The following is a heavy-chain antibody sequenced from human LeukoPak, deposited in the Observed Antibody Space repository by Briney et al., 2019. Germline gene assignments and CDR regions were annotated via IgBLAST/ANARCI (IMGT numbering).Heavy chain of an antibody. CDR3: AREGVKAFDI. Sequence: SQTLSLTCAVSGGSISSGGYSWSWIRQPPGKGLEWIGYIYHSGSTYYNPSLKSRVTISVDRSKNQFSLKLSSVTAADTAVYCCAREGVKAFDIWGQGTMVTVSS. V-gene: IGHV4-30-2*01. CDR1: GGSISSGGYS. CDR2: IYHSGST. J-gene: IGHJ3*02. D-gene: IGHD3-16*01.